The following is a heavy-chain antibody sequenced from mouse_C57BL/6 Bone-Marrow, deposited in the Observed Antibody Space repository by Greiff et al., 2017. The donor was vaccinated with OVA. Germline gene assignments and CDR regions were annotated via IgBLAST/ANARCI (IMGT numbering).Heavy chain of an antibody. CDR3: ARLNWAFDY. D-gene: IGHD4-1*02. CDR1: GYTFTDYN. CDR2: INPNNGGT. V-gene: IGHV1-18*01. J-gene: IGHJ2*01. Sequence: EVQLQESGPELVKPGASVKIPCKASGYTFTDYNMDWVKQSPGKSLEWIGDINPNNGGTIYNQKFKGKATLTVDKSSSTAYMELRSLTSEDTAVYYCARLNWAFDYWGQGTTLTVSS.